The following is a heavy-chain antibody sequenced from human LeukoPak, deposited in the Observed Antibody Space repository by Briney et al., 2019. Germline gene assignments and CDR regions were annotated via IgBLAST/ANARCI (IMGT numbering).Heavy chain of an antibody. CDR3: ASLPRVAARPYYMDV. CDR1: GGSISSSNW. V-gene: IGHV4-4*02. Sequence: SETLSLTCAVSGGSISSSNWWSWVRQPPGKGLEWIGEIYHSGSTNYNPSLKSRVTISVDKSKNQFSLKLSSVTAADTAVYYCASLPRVAARPYYMDVWGKGTTVTVSS. J-gene: IGHJ6*03. CDR2: IYHSGST. D-gene: IGHD6-6*01.